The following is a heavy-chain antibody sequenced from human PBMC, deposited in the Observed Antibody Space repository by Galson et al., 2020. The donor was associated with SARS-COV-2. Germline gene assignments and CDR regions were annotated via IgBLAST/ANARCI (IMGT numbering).Heavy chain of an antibody. CDR1: GYTFTGYY. V-gene: IGHV1-2*02. Sequence: ASVKVSCKASGYTFTGYYIHWVRQAPGQGLEWMGWNNPNNGDTKYAQQFQGRVTMTEDRSISTVYMELSSLRSDDTAVYHWARDGEDIVVVPGAPTTWGQGTLVTVSS. CDR3: ARDGEDIVVVPGAPTT. J-gene: IGHJ5*02. CDR2: NNPNNGDT. D-gene: IGHD2-2*01.